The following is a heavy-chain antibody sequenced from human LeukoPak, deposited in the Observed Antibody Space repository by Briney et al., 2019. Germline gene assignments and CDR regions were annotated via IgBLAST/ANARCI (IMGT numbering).Heavy chain of an antibody. J-gene: IGHJ3*02. CDR1: GGSISSRSYY. Sequence: SETLSLTSNVSGGSISSRSYYWGWIHQPPGKGLEWIGYIYYSGSTNYNPSLKSRVTISVDTSKNQFSLKLSSVTAADTAVYYCARVRRHSSRPDAFDIWGRGTMVTVSS. CDR3: ARVRRHSSRPDAFDI. CDR2: IYYSGST. V-gene: IGHV4-61*05. D-gene: IGHD6-13*01.